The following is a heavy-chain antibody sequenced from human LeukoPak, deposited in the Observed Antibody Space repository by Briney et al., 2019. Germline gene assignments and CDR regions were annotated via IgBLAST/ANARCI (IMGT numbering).Heavy chain of an antibody. Sequence: ASVKVSCKASGYTFINYDINWVRQATGQGLEWMGWMNPNSGNTGYAQKFQGRVTMTRSTSISTAYMELSSLRSEDTAVYYCASAAMVHPYFDYWGQGTLVTVSS. V-gene: IGHV1-8*01. CDR1: GYTFINYD. D-gene: IGHD5-18*01. J-gene: IGHJ4*02. CDR3: ASAAMVHPYFDY. CDR2: MNPNSGNT.